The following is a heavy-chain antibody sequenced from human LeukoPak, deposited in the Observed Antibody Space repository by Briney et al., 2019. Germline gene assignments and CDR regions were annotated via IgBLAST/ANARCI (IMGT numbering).Heavy chain of an antibody. V-gene: IGHV7-4-1*02. CDR3: AGRVYYDILTGYPDY. CDR2: INTNTGNP. Sequence: GASVKVSCKASGYTFTSYAMNWVRQAPGQGLEWMGWINTNTGNPTYAQGFTGRFVFSLDTSVSTAYLQISSLKAEDTAVYYCAGRVYYDILTGYPDYWGQGTLVTVSS. CDR1: GYTFTSYA. J-gene: IGHJ4*02. D-gene: IGHD3-9*01.